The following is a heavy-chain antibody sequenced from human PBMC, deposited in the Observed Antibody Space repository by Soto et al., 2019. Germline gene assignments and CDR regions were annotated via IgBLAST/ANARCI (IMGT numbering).Heavy chain of an antibody. V-gene: IGHV4-30-2*01. Sequence: SETLSLTCAVSGGSISSGGYSWSWIRQPPGKGLEWIGYIYHSGSTYYNPSLKSRVTISVDRSKNQFSLKLSSVTAADTAVYYCARAGFWSGYNWFELWGQGTRVTVSS. CDR3: ARAGFWSGYNWFEL. D-gene: IGHD3-3*01. J-gene: IGHJ5*02. CDR1: GGSISSGGYS. CDR2: IYHSGST.